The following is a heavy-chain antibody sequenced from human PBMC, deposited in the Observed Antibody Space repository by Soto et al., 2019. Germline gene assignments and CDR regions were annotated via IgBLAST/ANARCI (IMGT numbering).Heavy chain of an antibody. V-gene: IGHV1-2*02. CDR1: RYTFTGYY. J-gene: IGHJ4*02. Sequence: QVQLVQSGAEVKKPGASVKVSCRASRYTFTGYYVHWVRQAPGQGLERMGWINPNSGDTNYAQKFQGRVTMTRDTSISTAYMELSRLRSDDTAVYYCARARGYGDLGYWGQGTLVTVSS. D-gene: IGHD4-17*01. CDR3: ARARGYGDLGY. CDR2: INPNSGDT.